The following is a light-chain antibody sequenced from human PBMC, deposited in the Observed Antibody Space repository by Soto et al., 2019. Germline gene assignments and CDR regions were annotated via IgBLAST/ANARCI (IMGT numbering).Light chain of an antibody. CDR3: QSYDSSLSGWV. CDR1: SSNIGAGYG. V-gene: IGLV1-40*01. J-gene: IGLJ3*02. CDR2: GNS. Sequence: QSVLAQPPSVSGAPGQRVTISCTGSSSNIGAGYGVHWYQQLPGTAPKLLIYGNSNRPSGVPDRFSGSKSGPSASLAITGLQAEDEADYHCQSYDSSLSGWVFGGGTKLTVL.